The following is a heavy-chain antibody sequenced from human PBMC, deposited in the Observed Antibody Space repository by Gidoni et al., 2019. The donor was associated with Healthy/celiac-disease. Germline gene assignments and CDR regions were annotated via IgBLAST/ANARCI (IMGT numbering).Heavy chain of an antibody. CDR2: IYYSGST. CDR3: ARPTWWNVVVPAASMDV. D-gene: IGHD2-2*01. V-gene: IGHV4-39*01. Sequence: QLQLQESGPGLVKPSETLSLTCTVSGGSISSSSYYWGWIRQPPGKGLEWIGSIYYSGSTYYNPSLKSRVTISVDTSKNQFSLKLSSVTAADTAVYYCARPTWWNVVVPAASMDVWGQGTTVTVSS. CDR1: GGSISSSSYY. J-gene: IGHJ6*02.